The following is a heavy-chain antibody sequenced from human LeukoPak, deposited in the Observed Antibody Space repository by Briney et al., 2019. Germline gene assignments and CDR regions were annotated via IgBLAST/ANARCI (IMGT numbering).Heavy chain of an antibody. CDR2: IYYSGST. CDR1: GGSISGYY. D-gene: IGHD5-24*01. CDR3: ARGKDGYTILDY. Sequence: KPSETLSLTCTVSGGSISGYYWSWIRQPPGKGLEWIGFIYYSGSTNYNPSLKSRVTMSVDTPKNQFSLQLGSVTAADTAVYYRARGKDGYTILDYWGQGTLVTVST. J-gene: IGHJ4*02. V-gene: IGHV4-59*01.